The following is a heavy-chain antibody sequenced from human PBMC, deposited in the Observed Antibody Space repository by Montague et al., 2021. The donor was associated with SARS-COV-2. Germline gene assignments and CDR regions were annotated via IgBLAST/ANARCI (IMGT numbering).Heavy chain of an antibody. J-gene: IGHJ4*02. CDR1: GFIFSNFW. V-gene: IGHV3-7*01. D-gene: IGHD2-2*01. CDR3: ARDNIVIVPPAIFYDS. CDR2: IKQDGSEK. Sequence: SRRLSCAASGFIFSNFWMSWVRQAPGKGLGWVANIKQDGSEKFYVDSVKGRFTISRDNAKNSLYLQMYSLRAEDTAVYFCARDNIVIVPPAIFYDSWGQGTLVTVSS.